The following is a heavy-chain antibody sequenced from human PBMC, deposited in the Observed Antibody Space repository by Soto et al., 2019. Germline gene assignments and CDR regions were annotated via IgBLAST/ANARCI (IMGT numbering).Heavy chain of an antibody. V-gene: IGHV4-31*03. D-gene: IGHD4-17*01. CDR2: IYYSGST. CDR1: GGSISSGAYY. Sequence: QVQLQESGPGLVKPSQTLSLTCTVSGGSISSGAYYWSWIRQHPGKGLEWIGYIYYSGSTYYNPSLTSRGPISGDTSKSQFSLRLNSVTAADTAVYYCASLLRPYGLDVWGQGTTVTVSS. CDR3: ASLLRPYGLDV. J-gene: IGHJ6*02.